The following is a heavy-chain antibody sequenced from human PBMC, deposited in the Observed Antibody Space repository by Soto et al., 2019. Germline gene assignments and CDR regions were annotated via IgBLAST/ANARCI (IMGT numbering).Heavy chain of an antibody. CDR3: TTDLSSSSYWFDP. J-gene: IGHJ5*02. CDR2: IKSKTDGGTT. CDR1: GFTFSNAW. D-gene: IGHD6-13*01. Sequence: SGGSLRLSCAASGFTFSNAWMSWVRQAPGKGLEWVGRIKSKTDGGTTDYAAPVKGRFTISRDDSKNTLYLQMNSLKTEDTAVYYCTTDLSSSSYWFDPWGQGTLVTVSS. V-gene: IGHV3-15*01.